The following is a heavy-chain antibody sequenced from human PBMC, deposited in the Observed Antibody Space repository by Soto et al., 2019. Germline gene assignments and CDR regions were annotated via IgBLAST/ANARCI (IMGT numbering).Heavy chain of an antibody. D-gene: IGHD4-17*01. CDR3: ARIWPDGNFPPSYFDS. CDR1: VASITSHSW. CDR2: VYHTGST. Sequence: QVQLQESGPGLVKPSGSLALTCAVSVASITSHSWWSRVRQPPGKGLERIGGVYHTGSTNYNSSLESRVTISVDKSKNQCSLTLNSVTAADTAVYFCARIWPDGNFPPSYFDSWGRGTLVTVSS. V-gene: IGHV4-4*02. J-gene: IGHJ4*02.